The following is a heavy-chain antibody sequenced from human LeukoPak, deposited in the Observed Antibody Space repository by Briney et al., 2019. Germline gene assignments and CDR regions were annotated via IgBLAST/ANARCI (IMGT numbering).Heavy chain of an antibody. J-gene: IGHJ6*02. D-gene: IGHD3-22*01. V-gene: IGHV3-21*01. CDR2: ISSSSSYI. CDR3: ARVHITMIVGNGMDV. Sequence: GGSLRLSCAASGFTFSSYSMNWVRQAPGKGLEWVSSISSSSSYIYYADSVKGRFTISRDNAKNSLYLQMNSLRAEDTAVYYCARVHITMIVGNGMDVWGQGTTVTVSS. CDR1: GFTFSSYS.